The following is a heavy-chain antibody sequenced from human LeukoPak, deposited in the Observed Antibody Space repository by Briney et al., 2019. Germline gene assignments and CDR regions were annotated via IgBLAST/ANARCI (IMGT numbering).Heavy chain of an antibody. Sequence: ASVKVSCKASGYIFTGYYMHWVRQAPGQRLEWMGWISPYIGDTYYSQKLQGRVTMTTDTSTTTAYMELRSLRSDDTGVYYCARFTPRLSREKFDYWGQGTLVTVSS. J-gene: IGHJ4*02. CDR2: ISPYIGDT. D-gene: IGHD3-3*02. V-gene: IGHV1-18*04. CDR1: GYIFTGYY. CDR3: ARFTPRLSREKFDY.